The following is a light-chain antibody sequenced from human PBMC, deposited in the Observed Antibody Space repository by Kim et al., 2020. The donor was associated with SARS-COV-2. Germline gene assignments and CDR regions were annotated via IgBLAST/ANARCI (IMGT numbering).Light chain of an antibody. CDR3: SSYTSGNTLVL. V-gene: IGLV2-14*03. CDR2: GVT. CDR1: RRDVGGYDS. Sequence: QSITISCTGTRRDVGGYDSVSWYQQHPGKAPKLMIYGVTNRPSGVSSRYSGSKSGNTASLTISGLQAEDEADYYCSSYTSGNTLVLFGGGTQLTVL. J-gene: IGLJ2*01.